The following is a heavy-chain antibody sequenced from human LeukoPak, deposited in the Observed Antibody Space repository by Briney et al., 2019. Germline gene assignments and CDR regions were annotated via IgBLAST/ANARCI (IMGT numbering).Heavy chain of an antibody. Sequence: NPSETLSLTCTVSGGSISSSSYYWGWIRQPPGKGLEWIGSIYYSGSTYYNPSLKSRVTISVDTSKDQFSLKLSSVTAADTAVYYCARGGMDTAMVREFDPWGQGTLVTVSS. CDR2: IYYSGST. CDR3: ARGGMDTAMVREFDP. CDR1: GGSISSSSYY. D-gene: IGHD5-18*01. V-gene: IGHV4-39*07. J-gene: IGHJ5*02.